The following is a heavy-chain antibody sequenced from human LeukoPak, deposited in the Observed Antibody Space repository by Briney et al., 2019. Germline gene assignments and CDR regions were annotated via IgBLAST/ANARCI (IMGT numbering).Heavy chain of an antibody. V-gene: IGHV3-23*01. Sequence: GGSLRLSCAASGFTFSSYVMSWVRQAAGKGLEWDSGISGSGGRTSYADSVKGRFTISRDNSKNTLYLQMNSLRAEDTAVYYCVKDYYGSGSPIFFDYWGQGTLVTVSS. CDR2: ISGSGGRT. J-gene: IGHJ4*02. CDR1: GFTFSSYV. D-gene: IGHD3-10*01. CDR3: VKDYYGSGSPIFFDY.